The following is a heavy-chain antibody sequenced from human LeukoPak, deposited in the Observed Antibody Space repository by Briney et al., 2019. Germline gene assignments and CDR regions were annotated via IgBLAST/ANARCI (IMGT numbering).Heavy chain of an antibody. D-gene: IGHD6-13*01. CDR3: ARGLLPGVGMGDY. J-gene: IGHJ4*02. Sequence: GGSLRLSCAVSGFTFKDYWMHWVRQVPGKGLVWVSCMNTDGSDGRYAGSVEGRFTISRDSANNRLYLVMNSLRVEDTAVYYCARGLLPGVGMGDYWGQGTLVTVSS. CDR2: MNTDGSDG. V-gene: IGHV3-74*01. CDR1: GFTFKDYW.